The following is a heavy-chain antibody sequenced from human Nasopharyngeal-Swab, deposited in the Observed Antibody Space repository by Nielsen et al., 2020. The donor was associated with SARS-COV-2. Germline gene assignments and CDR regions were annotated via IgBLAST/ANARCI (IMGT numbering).Heavy chain of an antibody. J-gene: IGHJ4*02. D-gene: IGHD3-10*01. CDR3: ARADGYGSGSYSDY. Sequence: GESLKISCAASGFTFSSYSMSWVRQAPGKGLEWVSAISGSGGSTYYADSVKGRFTISRDNSKNTLYLQMNSLRAEDTAVYYCARADGYGSGSYSDYWGQGTLVTVSS. CDR1: GFTFSSYS. CDR2: ISGSGGST. V-gene: IGHV3-23*01.